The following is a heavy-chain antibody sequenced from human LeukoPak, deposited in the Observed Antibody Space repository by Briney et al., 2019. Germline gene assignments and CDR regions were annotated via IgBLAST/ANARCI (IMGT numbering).Heavy chain of an antibody. Sequence: GGSLRLSCAASGFTFNIHWMTWVRQAPGKGLEWVSYISSSGSTIYYADSVKGRFTISRDNAKNSLYLQMNSLRAEDTAVYYCARGSIAVAGTVDYWGQGTLVTVSS. CDR2: ISSSGSTI. J-gene: IGHJ4*02. CDR1: GFTFNIHW. CDR3: ARGSIAVAGTVDY. D-gene: IGHD6-19*01. V-gene: IGHV3-48*04.